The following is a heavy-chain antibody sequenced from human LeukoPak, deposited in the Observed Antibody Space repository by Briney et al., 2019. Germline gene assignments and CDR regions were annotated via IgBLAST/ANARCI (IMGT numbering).Heavy chain of an antibody. CDR1: GFTFSSYG. CDR2: IRYDGSDK. J-gene: IGHJ4*02. Sequence: PGGSLRLSCAASGFTFSSYGMHWVRQAPAKGLEWVAFIRYDGSDKYYADSVKGRFTISRDNSKNTLYLQMNSLRVEETAMYYCAGESPGVAGTDYWGQGTLVTVSS. CDR3: AGESPGVAGTDY. D-gene: IGHD6-19*01. V-gene: IGHV3-30*02.